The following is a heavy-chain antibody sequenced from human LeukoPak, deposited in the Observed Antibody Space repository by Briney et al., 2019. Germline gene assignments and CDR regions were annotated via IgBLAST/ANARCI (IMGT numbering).Heavy chain of an antibody. V-gene: IGHV3-30*03. D-gene: IGHD3-10*01. Sequence: HTGGSLRLSCAASGFTFSDYGMHWARLAPGKGLEWVAHISHDGSSQNYADSVQGRFTISRDNSKNTLYLQMNSLRAEDTAVYYCARDTLYGSGSLSFDYWGQGTLVTVSS. CDR3: ARDTLYGSGSLSFDY. CDR1: GFTFSDYG. J-gene: IGHJ4*02. CDR2: ISHDGSSQ.